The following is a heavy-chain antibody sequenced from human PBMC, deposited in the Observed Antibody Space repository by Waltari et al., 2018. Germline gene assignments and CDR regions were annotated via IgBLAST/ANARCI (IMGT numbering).Heavy chain of an antibody. CDR3: ARPNPDYGWIDY. CDR2: IYYSGST. CDR1: GGPISSYY. D-gene: IGHD4-17*01. V-gene: IGHV4-59*01. J-gene: IGHJ4*02. Sequence: QVQLQESGPGLVKPSETLSLTCTVSGGPISSYYWSWIRQPPGKGLAWIGYIYYSGSTNYNPSLKSRVTISVDTSKNQFSLKLSSVTAADTAVYYCARPNPDYGWIDYWGQGTLVTVSS.